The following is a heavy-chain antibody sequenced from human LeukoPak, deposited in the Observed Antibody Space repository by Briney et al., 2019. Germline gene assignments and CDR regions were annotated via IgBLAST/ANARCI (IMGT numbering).Heavy chain of an antibody. Sequence: PSETLSLTCTVSGGSISSYYWSWLRQPPGKGLEWVGYISYSGSTNYNPSLKSRVTISVDTSKNQFSLKLSSVTAADTAVFYCARQHRGYSGYDYFYYWGQGTLVTVSS. CDR1: GGSISSYY. J-gene: IGHJ4*02. CDR3: ARQHRGYSGYDYFYY. CDR2: ISYSGST. D-gene: IGHD5-12*01. V-gene: IGHV4-59*01.